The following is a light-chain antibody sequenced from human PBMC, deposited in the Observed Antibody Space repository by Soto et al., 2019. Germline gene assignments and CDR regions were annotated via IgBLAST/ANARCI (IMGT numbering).Light chain of an antibody. J-gene: IGKJ5*01. V-gene: IGKV3-20*01. Sequence: PGESATRSFGASQTVSITYLTWYQQKPGQAPRLLIFGASKRAAGIPDRFSGSGSGRDFTLTISGLEPEDFAVYYCQQYGSSPLISFGQGTRLEIK. CDR1: QTVSITY. CDR2: GAS. CDR3: QQYGSSPLIS.